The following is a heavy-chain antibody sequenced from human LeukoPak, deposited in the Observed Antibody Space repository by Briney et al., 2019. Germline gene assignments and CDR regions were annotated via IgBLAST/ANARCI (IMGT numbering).Heavy chain of an antibody. V-gene: IGHV3-7*01. Sequence: GGSLRLSCTASGFTFSTYWMSWVRQVPGKGLEFVASIHQDGSERGYVDSVKGRFTISRDNAKNSLYLQMISLRAEDTAVYYCARWRGAQSEFEYWGQGTLVTVSS. D-gene: IGHD3-3*01. CDR1: GFTFSTYW. CDR2: IHQDGSER. CDR3: ARWRGAQSEFEY. J-gene: IGHJ4*02.